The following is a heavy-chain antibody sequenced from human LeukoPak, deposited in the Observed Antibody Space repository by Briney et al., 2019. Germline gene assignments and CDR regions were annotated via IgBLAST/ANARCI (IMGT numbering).Heavy chain of an antibody. CDR3: ARGLRGYSGYNLGY. J-gene: IGHJ4*02. V-gene: IGHV1-2*02. D-gene: IGHD5-12*01. CDR2: INPNNGVT. CDR1: GYTLTAYY. Sequence: GASVKVSCEASGYTLTAYYIHWVRQAPGQGLKWMGWINPNNGVTNYAQTFQGRVTMTRDTSISTASMDLTRLRSDDTAVYYCARGLRGYSGYNLGYWGQGTLVTVSS.